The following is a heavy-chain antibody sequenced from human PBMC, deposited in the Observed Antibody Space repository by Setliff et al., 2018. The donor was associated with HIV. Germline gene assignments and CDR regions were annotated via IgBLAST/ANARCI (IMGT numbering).Heavy chain of an antibody. D-gene: IGHD5-18*01. CDR3: ARSVDTTLVPAYYFDY. Sequence: SETLSLTCTVSGGPFSSSSYYWGWIRQPPGKGLEWIGSLRPSGNTYYNPSLKSRVTISVDTSKNQFSLNLSSVTAADTAVYYCARSVDTTLVPAYYFDYWGQGTLVT. J-gene: IGHJ4*02. CDR1: GGPFSSSSYY. V-gene: IGHV4-39*01. CDR2: LRPSGNT.